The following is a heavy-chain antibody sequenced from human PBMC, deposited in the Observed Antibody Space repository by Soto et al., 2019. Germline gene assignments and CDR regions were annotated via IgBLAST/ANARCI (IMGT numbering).Heavy chain of an antibody. CDR3: ATDPLGPRENPL. V-gene: IGHV1-46*01. CDR1: GYTFTDYY. J-gene: IGHJ4*02. D-gene: IGHD3-16*02. Sequence: ASVKVSCKASGYTFTDYYIHWVRQAPGQGLEWMGIINPSTDTTSYAQKFQGRVTMTMDTSTDTAYMELSSLRSEDTAVYYCATDPLGPRENPLWGQGTLVTVSS. CDR2: INPSTDTT.